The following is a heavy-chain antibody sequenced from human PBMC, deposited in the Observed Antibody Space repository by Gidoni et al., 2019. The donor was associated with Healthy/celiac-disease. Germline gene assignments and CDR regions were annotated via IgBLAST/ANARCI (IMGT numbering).Heavy chain of an antibody. Sequence: QVQLVASGGGVVQPGRSLRLSCAASGFTFSSYGMHWVRQAPGKGLEWVAVISYDGSNKYYADSVKGRFTISRDNSKNTLYLQMNSLRAEDTAVYYCARGGGGAFDIWGQGTMVTVSS. CDR2: ISYDGSNK. CDR1: GFTFSSYG. V-gene: IGHV3-30*03. CDR3: ARGGGGAFDI. J-gene: IGHJ3*02. D-gene: IGHD2-15*01.